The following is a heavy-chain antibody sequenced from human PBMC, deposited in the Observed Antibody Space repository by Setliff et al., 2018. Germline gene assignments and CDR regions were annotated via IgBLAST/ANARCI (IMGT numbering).Heavy chain of an antibody. CDR1: GHSIDSDSY. D-gene: IGHD3-10*01. CDR3: ARQSGSGSSPYFDF. V-gene: IGHV4-38-2*01. J-gene: IGHJ4*02. Sequence: SETLSLTCAVSGHSIDSDSYWGWIRQSPGKGLEWIGSLYRTANTYYNPAVRSRVTISPDTSKNQFSLKLTSVTAEDTAVYYCARQSGSGSSPYFDFWGQGTLVTVSS. CDR2: LYRTANT.